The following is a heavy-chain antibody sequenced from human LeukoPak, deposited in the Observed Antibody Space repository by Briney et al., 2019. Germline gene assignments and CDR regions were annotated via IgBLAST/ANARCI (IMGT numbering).Heavy chain of an antibody. CDR3: ARAGIAVAGTRTYYYGMDV. Sequence: GASVKVSCKASGYTFTSYGISWVRQAPGQGLEWMGWISAYNGNTNYAQKLQGRVTMTTDTSTSTAYMELRSLRSDDTAVYYCARAGIAVAGTRTYYYGMDVWGQGTTVTVSS. V-gene: IGHV1-18*01. J-gene: IGHJ6*02. D-gene: IGHD6-19*01. CDR1: GYTFTSYG. CDR2: ISAYNGNT.